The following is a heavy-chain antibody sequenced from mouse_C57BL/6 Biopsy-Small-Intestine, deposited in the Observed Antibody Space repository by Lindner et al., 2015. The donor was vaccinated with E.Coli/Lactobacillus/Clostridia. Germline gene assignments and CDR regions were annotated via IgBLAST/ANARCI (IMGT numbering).Heavy chain of an antibody. D-gene: IGHD4-1*01. Sequence: VQLQESGGGLVQPKGSLKLSCAASGFTFNTYAMHWVRQAPGKGLEWVARIRNKSSNYATYYADSVKDRFIISRDDSQSMVYLQMNNLKTEDTAMYYCVRNWDGFAYWGQGTLVTVSA. CDR3: VRNWDGFAY. CDR1: GFTFNTYA. V-gene: IGHV10-3*01. CDR2: IRNKSSNYAT. J-gene: IGHJ3*01.